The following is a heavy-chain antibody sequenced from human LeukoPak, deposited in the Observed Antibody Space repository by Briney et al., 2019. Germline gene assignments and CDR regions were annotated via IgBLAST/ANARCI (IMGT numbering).Heavy chain of an antibody. CDR1: GGSFSGYY. CDR2: INHSGST. Sequence: PSETLSLTCAVYGGSFSGYYWSWIRQPPGKVLDWIGEINHSGSTNYNPSLKSRVTTSVDTPKNQFSLKLSSVTAADTAVYYCAREVLYYYDSSGYADYWGQGTLVTVSS. D-gene: IGHD3-22*01. CDR3: AREVLYYYDSSGYADY. V-gene: IGHV4-34*01. J-gene: IGHJ4*02.